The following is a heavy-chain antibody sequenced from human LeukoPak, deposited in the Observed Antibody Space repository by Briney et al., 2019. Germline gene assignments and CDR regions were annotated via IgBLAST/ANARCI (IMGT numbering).Heavy chain of an antibody. CDR2: INHSGST. Sequence: PSETLSLTCAVYGGSFSGYYWSWIRQPPGKGLEWIGEINHSGSTNYNPSLKSRVTISVDTSKNQFSLKLSSVTAADTAVYYCARGLGSSSSGYWGQGTLVTGSS. V-gene: IGHV4-34*01. CDR3: ARGLGSSSSGY. D-gene: IGHD6-6*01. J-gene: IGHJ4*02. CDR1: GGSFSGYY.